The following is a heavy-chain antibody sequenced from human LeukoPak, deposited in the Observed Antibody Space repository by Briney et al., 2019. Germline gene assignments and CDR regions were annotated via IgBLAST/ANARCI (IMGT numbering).Heavy chain of an antibody. Sequence: GRSLRLSCAASGFTFSSYGMHWVRQAPGKGLEWVAVISYDGSNKYYADSVKGRFTISRDNSKNTLYLQMNSLRAEDTAVYYCAKAKTNWQVDYWGQGTLVTVSS. J-gene: IGHJ4*02. CDR2: ISYDGSNK. V-gene: IGHV3-30*18. CDR3: AKAKTNWQVDY. D-gene: IGHD1-1*01. CDR1: GFTFSSYG.